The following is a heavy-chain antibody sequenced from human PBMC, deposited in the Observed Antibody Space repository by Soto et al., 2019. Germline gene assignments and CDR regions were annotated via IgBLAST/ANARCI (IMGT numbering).Heavy chain of an antibody. CDR2: IYYSGNT. D-gene: IGHD3-10*01. V-gene: IGHV4-39*02. CDR1: GGSISSSSYY. CDR3: ASETYDYGSGSLSYAY. J-gene: IGHJ4*02. Sequence: SETLSLTCTVSGGSISSSSYYWGWIRQPPGKGLEWIGNIYYSGNTYYNPSLRSRVNISVDTSKKQFFLKLSSVTAADTAVYYCASETYDYGSGSLSYAYWGQGTQVTVSS.